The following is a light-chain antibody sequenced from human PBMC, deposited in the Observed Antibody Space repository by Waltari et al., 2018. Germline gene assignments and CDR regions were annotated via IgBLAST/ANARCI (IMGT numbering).Light chain of an antibody. V-gene: IGKV3-15*01. CDR3: QQYNNWPPSIT. J-gene: IGKJ5*01. Sequence: EIVMTQSTATLSASPGERATLSCRASQSVSSTLAWYQQQPGQAPRLLIYGASTMATGIPARFSVSGSGTEFTLTISSLQSEDFAVYYCQQYNNWPPSITFGQGTRLEIK. CDR1: QSVSST. CDR2: GAS.